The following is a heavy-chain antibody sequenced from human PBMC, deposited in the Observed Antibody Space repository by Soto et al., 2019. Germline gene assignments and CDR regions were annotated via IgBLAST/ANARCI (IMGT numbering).Heavy chain of an antibody. J-gene: IGHJ3*02. D-gene: IGHD1-26*01. Sequence: ASVKVSCKASGYTFTSYGISWVRQAPGQGLEWMGWISAYNGNTNYAQKLQGRVTTTSDESTSTAYMELSSLRSEDTAVYYCARLELESAFDIWGQRTMVTVSS. V-gene: IGHV1-18*01. CDR1: GYTFTSYG. CDR3: ARLELESAFDI. CDR2: ISAYNGNT.